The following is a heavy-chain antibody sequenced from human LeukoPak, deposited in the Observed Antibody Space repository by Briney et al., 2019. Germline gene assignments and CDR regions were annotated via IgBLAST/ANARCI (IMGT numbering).Heavy chain of an antibody. D-gene: IGHD3-22*01. CDR1: GFTFSSYE. J-gene: IGHJ4*02. V-gene: IGHV3-48*03. CDR3: AREGWDTSGYYYCDF. Sequence: GGSLRLSCAASGFTFSSYEMNWVRQAPGKGLEWVSYISSSGGTIYYADSVKGRFTISRDNAKNSLYLQMNSLRGEDTAVYFCAREGWDTSGYYYCDFWGQGTLVTVSS. CDR2: ISSSGGTI.